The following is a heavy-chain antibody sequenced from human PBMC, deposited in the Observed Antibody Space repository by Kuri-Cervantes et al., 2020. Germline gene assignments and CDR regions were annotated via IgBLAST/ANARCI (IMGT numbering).Heavy chain of an antibody. J-gene: IGHJ3*02. CDR1: GFTFSTFY. V-gene: IGHV3-7*01. Sequence: GGSLRLSCAAPGFTFSTFYIHWVRQAPGKGLEWVANIKEDGRDKYYVDSLKGRFTISRDNAKNSLYLQMNSLRVEDTAVYYCARDVRLFDIWGQGTMVTVSS. CDR2: IKEDGRDK. CDR3: ARDVRLFDI.